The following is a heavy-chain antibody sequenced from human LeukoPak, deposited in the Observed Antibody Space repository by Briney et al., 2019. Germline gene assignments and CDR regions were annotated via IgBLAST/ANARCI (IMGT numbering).Heavy chain of an antibody. CDR2: IYYSGST. J-gene: IGHJ5*02. CDR3: ARDQFAAAGNRWFDP. Sequence: SETLSLTCTVSGGSISSSSYYWGWIRQPPGKGLEWIGSIYYSGSTYYNPSLKSRVTISVDTSKNQFSLKLSSVTAADTAVYYCARDQFAAAGNRWFDPWGQGTLVTVSS. CDR1: GGSISSSSYY. V-gene: IGHV4-39*07. D-gene: IGHD6-13*01.